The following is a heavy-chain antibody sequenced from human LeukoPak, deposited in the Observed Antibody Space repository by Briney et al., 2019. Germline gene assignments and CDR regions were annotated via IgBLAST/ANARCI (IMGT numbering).Heavy chain of an antibody. CDR2: IYYSGSS. V-gene: IGHV4-31*03. CDR3: ARDRGPGWSFRYIDY. D-gene: IGHD6-19*01. Sequence: SETLSVTCTVSGGSISSGGYYWSWIRQHPGKGLEWIGHIYYSGSSHYNPSLKSRVTMSVDTSKNQFSLKLSSVTAADTAVYYCARDRGPGWSFRYIDYWGQGTLVTVSS. CDR1: GGSISSGGYY. J-gene: IGHJ4*02.